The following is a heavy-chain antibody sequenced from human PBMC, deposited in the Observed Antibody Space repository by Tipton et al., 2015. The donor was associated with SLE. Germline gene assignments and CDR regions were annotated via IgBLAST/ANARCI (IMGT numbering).Heavy chain of an antibody. J-gene: IGHJ4*02. CDR1: GFTFSSYG. D-gene: IGHD4-11*01. Sequence: SLRLSCAASGFTFSSYGVHWVRQAPGKGLEWVAVISYDGSTKNYADSVKGRFTISRDNSKNALYLQMNSLRAEDTALYYCAKEAADEDYSNHLNDWGQGTLVTVSS. CDR2: ISYDGSTK. CDR3: AKEAADEDYSNHLND. V-gene: IGHV3-30*18.